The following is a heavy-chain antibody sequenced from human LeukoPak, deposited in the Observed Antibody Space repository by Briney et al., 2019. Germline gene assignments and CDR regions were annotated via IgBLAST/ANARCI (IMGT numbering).Heavy chain of an antibody. CDR3: ARVPYGDYEDAFDI. Sequence: LSLTCTVSGGSISSYYWSWIRQPPGKGLEWIGYIYCSGSTNYNPSLKSRVTISVDTSKNQFSLKLSSVTAADTAVYYCARVPYGDYEDAFDIWGQGTMVTVSS. CDR2: IYCSGST. CDR1: GGSISSYY. D-gene: IGHD4-17*01. V-gene: IGHV4-59*01. J-gene: IGHJ3*02.